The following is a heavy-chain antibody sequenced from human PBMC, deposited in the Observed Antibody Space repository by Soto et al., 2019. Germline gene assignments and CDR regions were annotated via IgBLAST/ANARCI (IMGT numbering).Heavy chain of an antibody. V-gene: IGHV2-70*04. Sequence: GSGPTLVNPTQTLTLTCTVSGFSLSGSGMRVTWIRQPPGKALVWLARIDWEDTKLYSTSLKTRLTISKDTSKNQVVLTMTNVDPADTGTYYCARAFYGMDVWGQGTTVTV. J-gene: IGHJ6*02. CDR2: IDWEDTK. CDR3: ARAFYGMDV. CDR1: GFSLSGSGMR.